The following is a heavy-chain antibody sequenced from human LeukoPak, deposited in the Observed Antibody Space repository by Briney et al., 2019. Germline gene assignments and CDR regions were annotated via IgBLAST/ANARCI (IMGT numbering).Heavy chain of an antibody. CDR1: GFTSSTYG. V-gene: IGHV3-48*02. CDR2: ISSSSDSI. CDR3: ARAMRSGYDY. Sequence: GGSLRLSCAASGFTSSTYGMNWVRQAPGKRLGWVSYISSSSDSIYYADSVKGRFTISRDNAENSLYLQMNSLRDEDTAVCYCARAMRSGYDYWGQGTLVTVSS. D-gene: IGHD5-12*01. J-gene: IGHJ4*02.